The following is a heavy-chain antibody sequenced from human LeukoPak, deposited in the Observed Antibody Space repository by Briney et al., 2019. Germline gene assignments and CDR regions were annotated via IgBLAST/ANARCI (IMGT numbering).Heavy chain of an antibody. Sequence: SVKVSCKASGGTFSSYAISWVRQAPGQGLEWMGRIIPILGIANYAQKFQGRVTITADKSTSTAYMELSSLRSEDAAVYYCARTMAAAAIPPDYWGQGTLVTVSS. CDR1: GGTFSSYA. D-gene: IGHD2-2*02. V-gene: IGHV1-69*04. CDR3: ARTMAAAAIPPDY. J-gene: IGHJ4*02. CDR2: IIPILGIA.